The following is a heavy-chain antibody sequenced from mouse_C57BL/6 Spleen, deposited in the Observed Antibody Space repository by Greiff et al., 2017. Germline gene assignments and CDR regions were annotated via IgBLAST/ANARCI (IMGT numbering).Heavy chain of an antibody. CDR3: ARGYGYDEAWFAY. V-gene: IGHV1-82*01. CDR2: IYPGDGDT. CDR1: GYAFSSSW. Sequence: VQLQESGPELVKPGASVKISCKASGYAFSSSWMNWVKQRPGQGLEWIGRIYPGDGDTNYNGKFKGKATLTADKSSSTAYMQLSSLTSEDSAVYFCARGYGYDEAWFAYWGQGTLVTVSA. J-gene: IGHJ3*01. D-gene: IGHD2-2*01.